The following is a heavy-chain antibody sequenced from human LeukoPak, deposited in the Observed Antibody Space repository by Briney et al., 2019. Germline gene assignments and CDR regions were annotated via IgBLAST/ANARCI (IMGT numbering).Heavy chain of an antibody. V-gene: IGHV1-2*02. Sequence: ASVKVSCKASGYTFTGYYMHWVRQAPGQGLEWMGWINPNSGGTNYAQKFQGRVTMTRDTSISTAYMELSRLRSDDTAVYYCARGARYVEYLYYYYYMDVWGKGTTVTISS. CDR3: ARGARYVEYLYYYYYMDV. CDR2: INPNSGGT. J-gene: IGHJ6*03. D-gene: IGHD3-16*01. CDR1: GYTFTGYY.